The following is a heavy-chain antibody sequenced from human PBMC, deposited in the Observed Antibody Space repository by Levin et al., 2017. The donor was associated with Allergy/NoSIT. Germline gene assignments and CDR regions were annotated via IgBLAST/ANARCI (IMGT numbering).Heavy chain of an antibody. D-gene: IGHD3-16*01. J-gene: IGHJ4*02. CDR2: VSAGGGTT. CDR3: AKRGTYNYEFIYYFEN. CDR1: GFTFSTYA. Sequence: GGSLRLSCAASGFTFSTYAMSWVRQAPGTGLEWVSAVSAGGGTTYYADSVKGRFTVSRDNSKNTLYLQMNSLGAEDTAVYYCAKRGTYNYEFIYYFENWGQGTLVTVSS. V-gene: IGHV3-23*01.